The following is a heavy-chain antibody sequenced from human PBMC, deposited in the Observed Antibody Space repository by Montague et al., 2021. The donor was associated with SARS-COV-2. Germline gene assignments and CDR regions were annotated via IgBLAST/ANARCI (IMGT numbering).Heavy chain of an antibody. D-gene: IGHD3-3*01. J-gene: IGHJ2*01. CDR2: IYYSGXT. Sequence: TLSLTCTVSGGSISSGGYYWSWIRQHPGKGLEWIGFIYYSGXTXYXXXXKXRVTISVDTSKNQFSLKLSSVTAADTAVYYCARDPINRITIFGVVTRGWYFDLGGRGTLVTVSS. CDR1: GGSISSGGYY. V-gene: IGHV4-31*03. CDR3: ARDPINRITIFGVVTRGWYFDL.